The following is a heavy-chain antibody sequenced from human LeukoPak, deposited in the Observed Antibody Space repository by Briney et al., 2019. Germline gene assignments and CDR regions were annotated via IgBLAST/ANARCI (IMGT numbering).Heavy chain of an antibody. CDR3: ARPLWFGGPGGY. J-gene: IGHJ4*02. D-gene: IGHD3-10*01. Sequence: GGSLRLSCAASGFTFSSYEMNWVRQAPGKGLEWVSYISSSGSTIYYADSVKGRFTISRDNAKNSLYLQMNSLRAEDTAVYYCARPLWFGGPGGYWGQGTLVTVSS. V-gene: IGHV3-48*03. CDR2: ISSSGSTI. CDR1: GFTFSSYE.